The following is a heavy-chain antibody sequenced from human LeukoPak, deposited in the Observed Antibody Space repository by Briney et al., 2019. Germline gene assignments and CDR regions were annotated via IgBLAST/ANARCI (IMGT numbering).Heavy chain of an antibody. Sequence: GGSLRLSCAASGFIFSSNGMHWVRQAPGKGLEWVAVIWYDGSKKYYADSVKGRFTISRDNSKNTLGLQMDRLRADDTAVYYCARMSGSHIDYWGQGTLVTVSS. V-gene: IGHV3-33*01. J-gene: IGHJ4*02. CDR3: ARMSGSHIDY. CDR2: IWYDGSKK. CDR1: GFIFSSNG. D-gene: IGHD1-26*01.